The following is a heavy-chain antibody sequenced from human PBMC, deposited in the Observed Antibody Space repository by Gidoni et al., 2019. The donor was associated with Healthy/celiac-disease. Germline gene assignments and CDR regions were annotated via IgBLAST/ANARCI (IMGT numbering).Heavy chain of an antibody. Sequence: EVQLVQSGAEVTKPGESLKISCQGSGYSFTSYWIGWVRQMPGKGLEWMGIIYPGDADTRYSPSFQGQVTISADKSISTAYLQWSSLKASDTAMYYCARFPILYDSTLDYWGQGTLVTVSS. CDR2: IYPGDADT. V-gene: IGHV5-51*01. J-gene: IGHJ4*02. CDR3: ARFPILYDSTLDY. D-gene: IGHD3-22*01. CDR1: GYSFTSYW.